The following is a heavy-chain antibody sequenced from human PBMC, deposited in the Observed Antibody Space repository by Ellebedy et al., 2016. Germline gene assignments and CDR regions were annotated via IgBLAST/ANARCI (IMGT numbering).Heavy chain of an antibody. J-gene: IGHJ4*02. V-gene: IGHV4-59*01. D-gene: IGHD3-10*01. CDR1: GGSISMYY. Sequence: SETLSLTCTVSGGSISMYYWSWIRQPPGKGLEWIGYVHYSGSSNYNPSLKSRVTMSVDPSKNQFSLKFSSVTAADTAVYYCARLWFGESSFDYWGQGTLVTVSS. CDR3: ARLWFGESSFDY. CDR2: VHYSGSS.